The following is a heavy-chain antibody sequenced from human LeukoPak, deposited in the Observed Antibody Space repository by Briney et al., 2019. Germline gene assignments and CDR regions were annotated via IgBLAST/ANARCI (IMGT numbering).Heavy chain of an antibody. V-gene: IGHV1-69*04. D-gene: IGHD3-22*01. CDR2: IIPILGIA. CDR1: GGTFSSYA. CDR3: ARVAGLSYYDSSGYLDY. J-gene: IGHJ4*02. Sequence: ASVKVSCKASGGTFSSYAISWVRQAPGQGLEWMGRIIPILGIANYAQKFQGRVTITADKSTSTAYMELSSLRSEDTAVYYCARVAGLSYYDSSGYLDYWGQGTLVTVSS.